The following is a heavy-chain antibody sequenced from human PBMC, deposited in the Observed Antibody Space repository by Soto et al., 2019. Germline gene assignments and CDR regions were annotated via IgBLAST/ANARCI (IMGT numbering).Heavy chain of an antibody. D-gene: IGHD2-21*02. J-gene: IGHJ4*01. V-gene: IGHV4-61*01. CDR2: IYYSGST. CDR3: YGGHFDGFDY. Sequence: QVQLQESGPGLVKPSETLSLTCTVSGGSVSSGSYYWSWIRQPPGKGLEWIGYIYYSGSTNYNPSLKSRVTISVDTANNQFSLTLSSVTAADTAVYYCYGGHFDGFDYWGHGTLVTVSS. CDR1: GGSVSSGSYY.